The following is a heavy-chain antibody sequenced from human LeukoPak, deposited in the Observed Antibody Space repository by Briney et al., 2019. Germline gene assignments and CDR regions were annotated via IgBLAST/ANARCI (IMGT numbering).Heavy chain of an antibody. J-gene: IGHJ4*02. CDR2: ISGRGGST. Sequence: PGGSLRLSCAASGFTFSSYAMSWVRQAPGKGLEWVSAISGRGGSTYYADSEVGRFTISRDNSKNTLYLQMNSLRAEDTAVYYCAKDGAAYYDILTGYYYFDYWGQGTLVTVSS. CDR1: GFTFSSYA. V-gene: IGHV3-23*01. CDR3: AKDGAAYYDILTGYYYFDY. D-gene: IGHD3-9*01.